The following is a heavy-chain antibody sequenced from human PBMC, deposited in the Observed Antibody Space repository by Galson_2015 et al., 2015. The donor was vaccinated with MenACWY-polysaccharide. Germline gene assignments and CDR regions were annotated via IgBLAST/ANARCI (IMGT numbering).Heavy chain of an antibody. D-gene: IGHD4-17*01. CDR2: IFNRGGT. J-gene: IGHJ5*02. Sequence: TLSLTCTVSGGSISSSGYHWTWIRQHPRKGLEWIVYIFNRGGTKTNPSLESRVTVSADRSKNQFSLKLSSVTAADTAVYYCAGIPSTMTSFGWFGPWGQGTLVTVSS. CDR1: GGSISSSGYH. CDR3: AGIPSTMTSFGWFGP. V-gene: IGHV4-31*03.